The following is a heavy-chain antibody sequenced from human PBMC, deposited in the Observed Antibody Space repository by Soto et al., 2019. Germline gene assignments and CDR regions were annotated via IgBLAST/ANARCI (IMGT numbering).Heavy chain of an antibody. CDR1: GYTLTNYA. Sequence: QVQLVQSAAEVKKPGASVKVSCKASGYTLTNYAISWVRQAPRQGPEWMGWINTYNGNSNYAQKFQGRVTMTTDTSTNTAYMELRSLTSDDTAVYYCARDCTGGSCFCIYWGQGTLVTVSS. J-gene: IGHJ4*02. D-gene: IGHD2-15*01. CDR3: ARDCTGGSCFCIY. V-gene: IGHV1-18*01. CDR2: INTYNGNS.